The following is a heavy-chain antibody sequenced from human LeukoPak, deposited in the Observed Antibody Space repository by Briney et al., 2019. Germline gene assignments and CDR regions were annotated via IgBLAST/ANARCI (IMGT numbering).Heavy chain of an antibody. V-gene: IGHV5-51*01. CDR3: ARRRYYGSGESGAAFDI. J-gene: IGHJ3*02. D-gene: IGHD3-10*01. CDR1: GFSFNNYW. CDR2: IYPGDSDT. Sequence: GESLKISCKGSGFSFNNYWIAWVRQMPGKGLDCMGIIYPGDSDTRYSPSFQGQVTISADKSISTAYLQWSSLKASDTAMYYCARRRYYGSGESGAAFDIWGQGTMVTVSS.